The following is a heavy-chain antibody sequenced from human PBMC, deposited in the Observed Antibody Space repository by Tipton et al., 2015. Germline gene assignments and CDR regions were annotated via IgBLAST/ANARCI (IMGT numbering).Heavy chain of an antibody. D-gene: IGHD3-9*01. Sequence: QVQLVQSGAEVKKPGASVKVSCKASGYTFTNYDINWVRQAPGQGLEWMAWMNPDNGHTGYAQKFQGRVAVTRNTSITTAYMELSSLKSEDTAVYYCTRSLTHYDVLTGYYNFHGLDVWGRGTTVIVS. J-gene: IGHJ6*02. CDR1: GYTFTNYD. CDR2: MNPDNGHT. CDR3: TRSLTHYDVLTGYYNFHGLDV. V-gene: IGHV1-8*01.